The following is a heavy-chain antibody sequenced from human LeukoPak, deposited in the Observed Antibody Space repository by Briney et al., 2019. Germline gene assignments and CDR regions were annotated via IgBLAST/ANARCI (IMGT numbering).Heavy chain of an antibody. V-gene: IGHV4-30-2*01. Sequence: SETLSLTCAVSGGSISSGGYSWSWIRQPPGKGLEWIGYTYYSGSTYYNPSLKSRVTISVDRSKNQFSLKLSSVTAADTAVYYCARGFGYDFWSGIPPYFDYWGQGTLVTVSS. J-gene: IGHJ4*02. CDR3: ARGFGYDFWSGIPPYFDY. CDR2: TYYSGST. CDR1: GGSISSGGYS. D-gene: IGHD3-3*01.